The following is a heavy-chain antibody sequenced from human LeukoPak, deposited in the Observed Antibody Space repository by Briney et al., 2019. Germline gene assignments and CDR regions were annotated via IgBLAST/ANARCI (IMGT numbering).Heavy chain of an antibody. CDR2: MSVNSGLI. D-gene: IGHD6-6*01. CDR1: GFTFSRYS. Sequence: PGGSLRLSCAASGFTFSRYSMNWVRQAPGKGLEWVSSMSVNSGLIYHAHSVKGRFTVSRDNAKNSLYLQMNSLRAEDTAVYYCARDFGYSTSGAGYWGQGTLVTVSS. CDR3: ARDFGYSTSGAGY. J-gene: IGHJ4*02. V-gene: IGHV3-21*01.